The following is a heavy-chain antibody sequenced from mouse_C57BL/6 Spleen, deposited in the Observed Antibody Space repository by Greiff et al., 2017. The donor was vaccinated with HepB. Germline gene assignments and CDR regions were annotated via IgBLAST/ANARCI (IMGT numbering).Heavy chain of an antibody. Sequence: QVQLKESGAELVRPGASVKLSCKASGYTFTDYYINWVKQRPGQGLEWIARIYPGSGNTYYNEKFKGKATLTAEKSSSTAYMQLSSLTSEDSAVYFCARDSNYGDWYFDVWGTGTTVTVSS. CDR1: GYTFTDYY. CDR3: ARDSNYGDWYFDV. J-gene: IGHJ1*03. D-gene: IGHD2-5*01. V-gene: IGHV1-76*01. CDR2: IYPGSGNT.